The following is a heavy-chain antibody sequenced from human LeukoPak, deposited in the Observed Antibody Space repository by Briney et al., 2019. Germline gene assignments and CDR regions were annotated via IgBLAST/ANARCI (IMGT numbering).Heavy chain of an antibody. J-gene: IGHJ4*02. V-gene: IGHV4-34*01. CDR3: ARPGGSGYLDY. CDR1: GGSFSGYY. Sequence: SETLSLTCAVYGGSFSGYYWSWIRQPPGKGLEWIGEINHSGSTNYNPSLKSRVTISVDTSKNQFSLKLGSVTAADTAVYYCARPGGSGYLDYWGQGTLVTVSS. CDR2: INHSGST. D-gene: IGHD3-3*01.